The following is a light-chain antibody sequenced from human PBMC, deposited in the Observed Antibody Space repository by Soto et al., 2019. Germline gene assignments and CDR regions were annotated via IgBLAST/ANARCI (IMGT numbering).Light chain of an antibody. CDR2: AAS. J-gene: IGKJ1*01. CDR3: QQSHSSPRT. CDR1: HYINTY. V-gene: IGKV1-39*01. Sequence: IQMTQSPSSLSASVGDRVTITCRASHYINTYLNWYQHKAGQAPKLLIYAASSLQSGVPSRFSGSQSGTDFTLAISSLQPEDFATYYCQQSHSSPRTFGQGTKVDIK.